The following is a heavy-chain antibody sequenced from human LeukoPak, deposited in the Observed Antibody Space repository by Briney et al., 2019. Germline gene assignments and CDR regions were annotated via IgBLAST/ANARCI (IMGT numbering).Heavy chain of an antibody. CDR1: GFTFSDYY. V-gene: IGHV3-7*01. CDR3: ARDKPVASSSGPKFDY. CDR2: IKQDGTEV. J-gene: IGHJ4*02. D-gene: IGHD6-13*01. Sequence: GGSLRLSCAASGFTFSDYYMSWIRQAPGRGLEWVANIKQDGTEVRYVDSVKGRFSISRDNAKNSLYLQMDSLRAEDTAVYYCARDKPVASSSGPKFDYWGQGTLVTVSS.